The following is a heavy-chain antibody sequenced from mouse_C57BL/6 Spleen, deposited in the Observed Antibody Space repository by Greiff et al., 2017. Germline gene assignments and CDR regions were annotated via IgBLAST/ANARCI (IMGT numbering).Heavy chain of an antibody. CDR2: INPNNGGT. CDR1: GYTFTDYY. J-gene: IGHJ4*01. D-gene: IGHD2-1*01. V-gene: IGHV1-26*01. Sequence: VQLQQSGPELVKPGASVKISCKASGYTFTDYYMNWVKQSHGKSLEWIGDINPNNGGTSYNQKFKGKATLTVDKSSSTAYMELRSLTSEDSAVYYCARGHGTTDYAMDYWGQGTSVTVSS. CDR3: ARGHGTTDYAMDY.